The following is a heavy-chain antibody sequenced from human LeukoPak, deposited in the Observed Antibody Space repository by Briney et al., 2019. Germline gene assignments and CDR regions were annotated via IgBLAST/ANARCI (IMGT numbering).Heavy chain of an antibody. V-gene: IGHV5-51*01. J-gene: IGHJ4*02. CDR2: ICPGDSDT. CDR3: ARTFSPVDTSMNANFDY. Sequence: GESLKISCKGSGYSFTSYWIGWVRQLPGKGLEWMGIICPGDSDTRYSPSSQGQVTISADKSISTAYLQWSSLKASDTAMYYCARTFSPVDTSMNANFDYWGQGTLVTVSS. D-gene: IGHD5-18*01. CDR1: GYSFTSYW.